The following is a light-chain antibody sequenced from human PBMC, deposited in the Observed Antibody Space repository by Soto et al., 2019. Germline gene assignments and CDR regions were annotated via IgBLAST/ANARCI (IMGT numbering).Light chain of an antibody. CDR3: CSYAGDPYV. J-gene: IGLJ1*01. Sequence: QSALTQPASVSGSPGQSVAISCTGTSSDVGHYNSVSWYQQHPGKAPKLMIYEGSKRPSGVSDRFSGSKSGNTASLTISGLQAEDEADYYCCSYAGDPYVFGTGTKLTVL. CDR1: SSDVGHYNS. CDR2: EGS. V-gene: IGLV2-23*01.